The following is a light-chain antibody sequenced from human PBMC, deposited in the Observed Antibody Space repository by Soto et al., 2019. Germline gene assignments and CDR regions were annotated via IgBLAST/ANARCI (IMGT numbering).Light chain of an antibody. CDR3: QQRSNWPLLT. Sequence: EIVLTQSPATLSLSPGERATLSCRASQSVSSYLAWYQQKPGQAPRLLIYDASNRATGIPARFSGSESGTDFTLTISSLEPEDFAVYYCQQRSNWPLLTFGPGTKVDIK. J-gene: IGKJ3*01. V-gene: IGKV3-11*01. CDR2: DAS. CDR1: QSVSSY.